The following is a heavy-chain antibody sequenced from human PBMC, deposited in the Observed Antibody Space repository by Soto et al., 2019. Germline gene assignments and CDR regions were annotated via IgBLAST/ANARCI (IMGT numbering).Heavy chain of an antibody. CDR2: ISYDGSNK. Sequence: QVQLVESGGGVVQPGRSLRLSCAASGFTFSSYGMHWVRQAPGKGLEWVAVISYDGSNKYYADSVKGRFTISRDNSKNTLYLQMNSLRAEDTAVYYCAEDPGIAADKYYCDYWGQETLVTVSS. CDR3: AEDPGIAADKYYCDY. V-gene: IGHV3-30*18. CDR1: GFTFSSYG. J-gene: IGHJ4*02. D-gene: IGHD6-13*01.